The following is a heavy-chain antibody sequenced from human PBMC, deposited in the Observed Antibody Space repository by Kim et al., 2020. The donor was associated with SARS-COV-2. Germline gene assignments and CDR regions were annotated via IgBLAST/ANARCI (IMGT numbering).Heavy chain of an antibody. CDR3: ALGGYYYDSSGYPYYYGMDV. V-gene: IGHV4-59*01. Sequence: SETLSLTCTVSGGSISSYYWSWIRQPPGKGLEWIGYIYYSGSTNYNPSLKSRVTISVDTSKNQFSLKLSSVTAADTAVYYCALGGYYYDSSGYPYYYGMDVWGLGTTVTVSS. CDR2: IYYSGST. J-gene: IGHJ6*02. D-gene: IGHD3-22*01. CDR1: GGSISSYY.